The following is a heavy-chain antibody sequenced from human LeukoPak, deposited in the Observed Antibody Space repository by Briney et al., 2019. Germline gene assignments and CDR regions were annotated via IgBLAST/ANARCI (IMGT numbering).Heavy chain of an antibody. Sequence: GGSLRLSCAASGFTFSSYGMHWVRQAPGKGLEWVAVISYDGSNKYYADSVKGRFTISRDNSKNTLYLQMNSLRAEDTAVYYCARVEGMKKYMDVWGKGTTVTVSS. CDR3: ARVEGMKKYMDV. V-gene: IGHV3-30*03. CDR1: GFTFSSYG. J-gene: IGHJ6*03. CDR2: ISYDGSNK.